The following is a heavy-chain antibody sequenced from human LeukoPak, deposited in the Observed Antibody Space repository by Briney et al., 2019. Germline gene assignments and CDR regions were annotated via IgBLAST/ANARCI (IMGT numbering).Heavy chain of an antibody. D-gene: IGHD6-13*01. J-gene: IGHJ6*02. Sequence: SETLSLTCAVYGGSLSGYYWSWIRQPPRKGLEGIGEINHSGSTNYNPSLKSRVNISVDTYKNQFSLKLSSVTAADTAVYYCARGPYSSSWTYGMDVWGQGTTVTVSS. CDR1: GGSLSGYY. CDR3: ARGPYSSSWTYGMDV. V-gene: IGHV4-34*01. CDR2: INHSGST.